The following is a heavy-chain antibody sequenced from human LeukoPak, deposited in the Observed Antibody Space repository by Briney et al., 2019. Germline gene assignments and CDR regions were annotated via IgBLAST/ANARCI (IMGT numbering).Heavy chain of an antibody. J-gene: IGHJ4*02. CDR1: GGTFSSYA. D-gene: IGHD5-18*01. CDR2: IIPIFGTP. CDR3: ATWGNSYGYFDY. Sequence: ASVKVSCKASGGTFSSYAISWVRQAPGQGLEWMGGIIPIFGTPNYAQKFQGRVTITADKSTSTVYMELSSLRSEDTAVYYCATWGNSYGYFDYWGQGTLVTVSS. V-gene: IGHV1-69*06.